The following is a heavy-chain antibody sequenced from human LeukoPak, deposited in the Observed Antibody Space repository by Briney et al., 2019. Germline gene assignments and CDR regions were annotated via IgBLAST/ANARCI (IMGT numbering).Heavy chain of an antibody. CDR2: IDWDDDK. Sequence: SGPALVKPPQTLTLTCTFSGLSLSTSGLRGSWIRQPPGKALEWLARIDWDDDKFYDTSLKTRLTISKDASKNQIVLTMTNMDPADTATYYCARPHGTSGWYYLDYWGQGILVTVSS. V-gene: IGHV2-70*04. J-gene: IGHJ4*02. CDR3: ARPHGTSGWYYLDY. CDR1: GLSLSTSGLR. D-gene: IGHD6-19*01.